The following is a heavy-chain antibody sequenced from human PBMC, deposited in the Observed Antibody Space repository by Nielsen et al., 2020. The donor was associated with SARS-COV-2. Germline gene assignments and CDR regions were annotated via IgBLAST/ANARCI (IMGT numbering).Heavy chain of an antibody. CDR3: ARGAQQWLADD. Sequence: ASVKVSCKASGYSFNAYYIHWVRQAPGQGLEWMGWFNPGSGGTKYAQKFQGRVTTTRDMSVNTAYMKLSGLTSDDTAVYYCARGAQQWLADDWGQGTLVTVSS. V-gene: IGHV1-2*02. J-gene: IGHJ4*02. D-gene: IGHD6-19*01. CDR2: FNPGSGGT. CDR1: GYSFNAYY.